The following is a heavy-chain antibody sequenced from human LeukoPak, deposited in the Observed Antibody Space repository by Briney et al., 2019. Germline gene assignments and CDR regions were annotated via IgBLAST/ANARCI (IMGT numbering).Heavy chain of an antibody. CDR3: AREMKFLYNWFDP. Sequence: GGSLRLSCAASGFTFSSYGMHWVRQAPGKGLEWVAVISYDGSNKYYADSVKGRFTISRDNSKNTLYLQMNSLRAEDTAVYYCAREMKFLYNWFDPWGQGTLVTVSS. J-gene: IGHJ5*02. CDR1: GFTFSSYG. V-gene: IGHV3-30*03. D-gene: IGHD2/OR15-2a*01. CDR2: ISYDGSNK.